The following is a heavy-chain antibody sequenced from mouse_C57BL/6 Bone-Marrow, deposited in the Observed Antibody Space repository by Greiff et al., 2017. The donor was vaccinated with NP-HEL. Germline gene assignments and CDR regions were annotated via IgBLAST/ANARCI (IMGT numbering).Heavy chain of an antibody. J-gene: IGHJ4*01. Sequence: QVQLQQSGAELARPGASVKLSCKASGYTFTSYGISWVKQSTGQGLEWIGEIYPRSGNTYYNEKFKGKATLTADKSSSTAYMELRSLTSEDSAVYFCARSYYYGSSHYYAMDYWGQGTSVTVSS. CDR3: ARSYYYGSSHYYAMDY. V-gene: IGHV1-81*01. D-gene: IGHD1-1*01. CDR1: GYTFTSYG. CDR2: IYPRSGNT.